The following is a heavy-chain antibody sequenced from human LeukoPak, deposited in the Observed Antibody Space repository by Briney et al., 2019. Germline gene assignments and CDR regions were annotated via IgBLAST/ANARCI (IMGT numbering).Heavy chain of an antibody. D-gene: IGHD5-24*01. Sequence: ASVKVSCKASGYTFTSYAMHWVPQAPGQRLEWMGWINAGNGNTKYSQKFQGRVTITRDTSASTAYMELSSLRSEDTAVYYCARAQTFRDGYNYVRDWGQGTLVTVSS. V-gene: IGHV1-3*01. CDR3: ARAQTFRDGYNYVRD. CDR1: GYTFTSYA. CDR2: INAGNGNT. J-gene: IGHJ4*02.